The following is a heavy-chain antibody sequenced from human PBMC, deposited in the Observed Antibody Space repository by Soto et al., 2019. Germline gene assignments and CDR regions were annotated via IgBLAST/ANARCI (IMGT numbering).Heavy chain of an antibody. D-gene: IGHD1-26*01. CDR3: ARRYGGNFDY. CDR1: GGSISSYY. Sequence: SDTLSLTCTVSGGSISSYYWNLIRQPPGKGLEWIGYIYYSGSTSYNPSLKSRVTISVDTSKNQFSLKLSSVTAADTAVYYCARRYGGNFDYWGQGTLVTVSS. CDR2: IYYSGST. V-gene: IGHV4-59*01. J-gene: IGHJ4*02.